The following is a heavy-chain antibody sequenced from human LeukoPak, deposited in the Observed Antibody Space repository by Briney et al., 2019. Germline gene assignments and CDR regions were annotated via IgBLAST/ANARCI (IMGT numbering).Heavy chain of an antibody. CDR2: INPNSGGT. CDR3: ARDPDPGYYGMDV. J-gene: IGHJ6*02. CDR1: GYTFTGYY. D-gene: IGHD3-10*01. Sequence: GASVKVSCKASGYTFTGYYMHWVRQAPGQGLEWMGWINPNSGGTNYAQKFQGWVTMTRDTSNSTAYMELSRLRSDDTAVYYCARDPDPGYYGMDVWGQGTTVTVSS. V-gene: IGHV1-2*04.